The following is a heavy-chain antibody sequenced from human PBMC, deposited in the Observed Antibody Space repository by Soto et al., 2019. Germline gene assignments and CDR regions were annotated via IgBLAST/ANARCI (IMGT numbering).Heavy chain of an antibody. Sequence: SVKVSCKASGGTFSSYAISWVRQAPGQGLEWMGGITPIFGTANYAQKFQGRVTITADESTSTAYMELSSLRSEDTAVYYCARFYYYDSSGPAYYFDYWGQGTLVTVSS. CDR1: GGTFSSYA. D-gene: IGHD3-22*01. J-gene: IGHJ4*02. CDR3: ARFYYYDSSGPAYYFDY. CDR2: ITPIFGTA. V-gene: IGHV1-69*13.